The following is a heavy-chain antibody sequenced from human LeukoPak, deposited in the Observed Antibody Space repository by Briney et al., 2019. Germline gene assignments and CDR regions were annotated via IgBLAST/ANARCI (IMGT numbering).Heavy chain of an antibody. CDR1: GFTFSSYE. J-gene: IGHJ4*02. Sequence: GGSLRLSCAASGFTFSSYEMNWVRQAPGKGLEWVSYISSSGSTIYYADSVKGRFTISRDNAKNSLYLQMNSLRAEDTAVYYCARIGASSWYEDYWGQGTLVTVSS. CDR3: ARIGASSWYEDY. CDR2: ISSSGSTI. V-gene: IGHV3-48*03. D-gene: IGHD6-13*01.